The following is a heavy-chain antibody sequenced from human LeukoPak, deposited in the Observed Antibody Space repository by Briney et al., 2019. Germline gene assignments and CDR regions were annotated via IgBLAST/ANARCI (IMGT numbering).Heavy chain of an antibody. Sequence: AGSLRLSCAASGFTFSSYAMSWVRQAPGKGLEWVSAISGSGYSTYYADSVKGRFTFSRDNSKNTLFLQMNSLRAEDTAVYYCAKDLAMVRGVIPEAFDIWGQGTVVTVSS. V-gene: IGHV3-23*01. CDR3: AKDLAMVRGVIPEAFDI. J-gene: IGHJ3*02. CDR1: GFTFSSYA. D-gene: IGHD3-10*01. CDR2: ISGSGYST.